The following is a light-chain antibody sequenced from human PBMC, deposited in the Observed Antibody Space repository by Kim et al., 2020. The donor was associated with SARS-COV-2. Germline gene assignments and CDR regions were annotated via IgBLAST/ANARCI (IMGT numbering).Light chain of an antibody. V-gene: IGLV3-21*04. CDR1: NIGGKS. Sequence: SYELTQPPSVSVAPGKTAKITCGGNNIGGKSVHWYQQKPGQAPVLVIYYDTDRPSGIPERFSGSNSGNTATLTISRVEAGDEADYYCQVWDDSSSDHPGWMFGGGTKLTVL. CDR2: YDT. CDR3: QVWDDSSSDHPGWM. J-gene: IGLJ3*02.